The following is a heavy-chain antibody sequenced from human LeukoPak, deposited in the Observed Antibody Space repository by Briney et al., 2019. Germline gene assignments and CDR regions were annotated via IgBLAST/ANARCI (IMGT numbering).Heavy chain of an antibody. CDR2: INHSGST. CDR1: GGSFSGHY. V-gene: IGHV4-34*01. D-gene: IGHD3-3*01. CDR3: ARRTASRIDFWSGYSHGYYYMDV. J-gene: IGHJ6*03. Sequence: SETLSLTCAVYGGSFSGHYWSWIRQPPGKGLEWIGEINHSGSTNYNPSLKSRVTISIDTSKNQFSLKLSSVTAADTAVYYCARRTASRIDFWSGYSHGYYYMDVWGKGTTVTVSS.